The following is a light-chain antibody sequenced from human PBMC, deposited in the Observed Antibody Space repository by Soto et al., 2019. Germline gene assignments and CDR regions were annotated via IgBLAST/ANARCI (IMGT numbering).Light chain of an antibody. V-gene: IGLV2-14*01. CDR1: SSDVGGYNY. CDR2: EVS. J-gene: IGLJ1*01. Sequence: QSVLTQPASVSGSPGQSITISCTGTSSDVGGYNYVSWCQQHPGKAPKLLIYEVSHRPSGVSNRFSGSKSGNTASLTISGLQAEDEADYYCTSYTSSDSLLYVFGTGTKVTLL. CDR3: TSYTSSDSLLYV.